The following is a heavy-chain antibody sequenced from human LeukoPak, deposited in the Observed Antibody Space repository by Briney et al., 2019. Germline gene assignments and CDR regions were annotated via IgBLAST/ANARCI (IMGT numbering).Heavy chain of an antibody. D-gene: IGHD3-10*01. Sequence: GGSLRLSCAASGFTYISFAMSWVRQAPGKGLEWVSAISGSGGSTYYADSVKGRFTISRDNSKNTLYLQMNRLRAGDTAVYYCAKGARWLGEGWFDPWGQGTLVTVSS. V-gene: IGHV3-23*01. J-gene: IGHJ5*02. CDR2: ISGSGGST. CDR3: AKGARWLGEGWFDP. CDR1: GFTYISFA.